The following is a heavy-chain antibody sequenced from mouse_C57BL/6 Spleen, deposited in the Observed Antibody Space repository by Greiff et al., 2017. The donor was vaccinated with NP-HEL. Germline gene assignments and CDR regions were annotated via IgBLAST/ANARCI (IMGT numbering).Heavy chain of an antibody. V-gene: IGHV5-17*01. CDR1: GFTFSDYG. CDR3: AREGMEANYCGY. D-gene: IGHD2-3*01. Sequence: EVKLVESGGGLVKPGGSLKLSCAASGFTFSDYGMHWVRQAPEKGLEWVAYISSGSSTLYYADTVKGRFTISRDNAKNTLFLQMTSLRSENTAMYYCAREGMEANYCGYWGQGTTLTVSS. J-gene: IGHJ2*01. CDR2: ISSGSSTL.